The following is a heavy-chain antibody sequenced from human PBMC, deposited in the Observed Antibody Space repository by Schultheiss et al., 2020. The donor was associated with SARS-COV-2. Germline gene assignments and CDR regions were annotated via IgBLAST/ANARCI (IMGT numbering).Heavy chain of an antibody. Sequence: SETLSLTCTVSGGSVSSGSYYWSWIRQHPGKGLEWIGYIYYSGSTYYNPSLKSRVTISVDTSKNQFSLKLSSVTAADTAVYYCAMLGYCSSTSCYDDNDYWGQGTLVTVSS. CDR3: AMLGYCSSTSCYDDNDY. CDR2: IYYSGST. V-gene: IGHV4-31*03. J-gene: IGHJ4*02. D-gene: IGHD2-2*01. CDR1: GGSVSSGSYY.